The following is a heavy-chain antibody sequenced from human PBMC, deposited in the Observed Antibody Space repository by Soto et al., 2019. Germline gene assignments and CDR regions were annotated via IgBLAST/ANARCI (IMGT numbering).Heavy chain of an antibody. CDR1: GGSISSSSYY. V-gene: IGHV4-39*01. CDR3: ARLGRIAARRGWFDP. Sequence: PSETLSLTCTVSGGSISSSSYYWGWIRQPPGKGLEWIGSIYYSGSTYYNPSLKSRVTISVDTSKNQFSLKLSSVTAADTAVYYCARLGRIAARRGWFDPWGQGTLVTVSS. J-gene: IGHJ5*02. D-gene: IGHD6-6*01. CDR2: IYYSGST.